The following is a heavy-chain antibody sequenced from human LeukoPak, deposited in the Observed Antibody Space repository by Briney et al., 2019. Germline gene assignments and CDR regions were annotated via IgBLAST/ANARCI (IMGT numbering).Heavy chain of an antibody. Sequence: ASVKVSCKASGYTFTGYYMHWVRQAPGQGLEWMGWNNPNSGGTNYAQKFQGRVTMTRDTSISTAYMELSRLRSDDTAVYYCARDSGSSSWYVSYWFDPWGQGTLVTVSS. D-gene: IGHD6-13*01. CDR2: NNPNSGGT. V-gene: IGHV1-2*02. J-gene: IGHJ5*02. CDR1: GYTFTGYY. CDR3: ARDSGSSSWYVSYWFDP.